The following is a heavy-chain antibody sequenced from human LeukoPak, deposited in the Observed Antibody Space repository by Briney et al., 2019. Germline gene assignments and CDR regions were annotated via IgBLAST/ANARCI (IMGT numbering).Heavy chain of an antibody. J-gene: IGHJ5*02. CDR3: ARVHHDCGDYVAWFDP. CDR2: IYYSGST. D-gene: IGHD4-17*01. V-gene: IGHV4-31*03. Sequence: PSETLSLTCTVSGGSISSGDYYWSWIRQHPGKGLEWIGYIYYSGSTYYNPSLKSRVTISVDTSKSQFSLKLSSVTAADTAVYYCARVHHDCGDYVAWFDPWGQGTLVTVSS. CDR1: GGSISSGDYY.